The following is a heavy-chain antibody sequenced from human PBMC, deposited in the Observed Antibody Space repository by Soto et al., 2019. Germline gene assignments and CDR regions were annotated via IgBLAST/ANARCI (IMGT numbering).Heavy chain of an antibody. J-gene: IGHJ4*02. CDR2: ISYDGSDK. Sequence: GGSLRLSCAASGFTFSSYGMHWVRQAPGKGLEWVAVISYDGSDKYYADSVKGRFTISRDNSKNTLYLQMNSLRAEDAAVYYCARMYYYDSSGYYYDYWGQGTLVTVSS. CDR1: GFTFSSYG. V-gene: IGHV3-30*03. D-gene: IGHD3-22*01. CDR3: ARMYYYDSSGYYYDY.